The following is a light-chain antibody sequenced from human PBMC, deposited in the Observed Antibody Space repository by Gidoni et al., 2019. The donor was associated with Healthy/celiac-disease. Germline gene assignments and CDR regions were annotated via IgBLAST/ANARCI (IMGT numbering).Light chain of an antibody. Sequence: SYELTQPPPVSVSPAQTASIPCSGDKLGDKYACWYQQKPGQSPVLVIYQDSKRPSGIPERFSGSNSGNTATLTISGTQAMDEADYYCQAWDSSTEGVFGGGTKLTVL. CDR1: KLGDKY. CDR2: QDS. V-gene: IGLV3-1*01. CDR3: QAWDSSTEGV. J-gene: IGLJ2*01.